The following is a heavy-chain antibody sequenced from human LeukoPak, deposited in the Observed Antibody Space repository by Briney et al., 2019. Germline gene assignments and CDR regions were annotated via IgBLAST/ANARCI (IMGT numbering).Heavy chain of an antibody. CDR3: AKRGGNYDIYWFDP. CDR1: GFTFSSYG. CDR2: ISGSGGST. D-gene: IGHD3-9*01. V-gene: IGHV3-23*01. Sequence: GGSLRLSCAASGFTFSSYGMSWVRQAPGKGLEWVSAISGSGGSTYYADSVKGRFTISRDNSKNTLYLQMNSLRAEDTAVYYCAKRGGNYDIYWFDPWGQGTLVTVSS. J-gene: IGHJ5*02.